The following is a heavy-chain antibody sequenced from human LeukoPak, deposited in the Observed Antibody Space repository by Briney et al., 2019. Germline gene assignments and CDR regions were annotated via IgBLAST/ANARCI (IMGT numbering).Heavy chain of an antibody. Sequence: GGSLRLSCAASGFTFSSYGMHWVRQPPGNGLEWVAVISYDGSNKYYSDSVKGRFTTSRDNSKNTLYLQMNSLRAEDTAVYYCAKHLWRDLLWFGEGYYFGYWGQGTLVTVSS. CDR3: AKHLWRDLLWFGEGYYFGY. V-gene: IGHV3-30*18. CDR1: GFTFSSYG. CDR2: ISYDGSNK. J-gene: IGHJ4*02. D-gene: IGHD3-10*01.